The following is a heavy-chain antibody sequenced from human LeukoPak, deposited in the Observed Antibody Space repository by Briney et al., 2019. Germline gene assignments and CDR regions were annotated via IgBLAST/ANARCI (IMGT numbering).Heavy chain of an antibody. V-gene: IGHV1-2*02. J-gene: IGHJ5*02. Sequence: VASVKVSCKASRSNLIGYYVHWVRQAPGQGLEWMGWINVDNGDTKNAQKFQGRATMTTDTSISAAFLEVSRLTPDDTAVYYCTTLSDFDESDDHWGQGTLVTVSS. CDR2: INVDNGDT. D-gene: IGHD3/OR15-3a*01. CDR3: TTLSDFDESDDH. CDR1: RSNLIGYY.